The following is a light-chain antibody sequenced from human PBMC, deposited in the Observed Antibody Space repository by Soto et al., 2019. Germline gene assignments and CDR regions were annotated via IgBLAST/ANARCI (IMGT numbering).Light chain of an antibody. CDR2: GAS. V-gene: IGKV3-20*01. J-gene: IGKJ1*01. Sequence: EIVLTQSPGTVSLSPGERATLSCRASQSVDSTYLAWYQQKPGQAPRLLIYGASSRATGVPERFSGSGSGTDFTLTISRLEPEDFAVYYCQQYDRSSWTFGQGTKVGIK. CDR1: QSVDSTY. CDR3: QQYDRSSWT.